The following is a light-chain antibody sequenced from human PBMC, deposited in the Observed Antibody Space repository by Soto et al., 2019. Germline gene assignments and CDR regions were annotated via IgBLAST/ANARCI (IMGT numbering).Light chain of an antibody. J-gene: IGKJ5*01. CDR3: QQAASFPIT. CDR2: TGS. Sequence: GNRVTITCRASQSISTYLNWYQQKPGKAPNLLIYTGSSLQSGVPSRFSGSGSGTDFTLTINSLQPEDFATYYCQQAASFPITFGQGTRLEIK. V-gene: IGKV1-39*01. CDR1: QSISTY.